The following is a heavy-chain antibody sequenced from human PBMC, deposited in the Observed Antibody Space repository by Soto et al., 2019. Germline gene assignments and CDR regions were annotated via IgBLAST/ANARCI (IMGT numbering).Heavy chain of an antibody. CDR3: ARAALYDILTGYYPPAFDY. D-gene: IGHD3-9*01. J-gene: IGHJ4*02. Sequence: SETLSLTCAVYGGSFSGYYWSWIRQPPGKGLEWIGEINHSGSTNYNPSLKSRVTISVDTSKNQFSLKLSSVTAADTAVYYCARAALYDILTGYYPPAFDYWGQGTLVTVSS. CDR1: GGSFSGYY. V-gene: IGHV4-34*01. CDR2: INHSGST.